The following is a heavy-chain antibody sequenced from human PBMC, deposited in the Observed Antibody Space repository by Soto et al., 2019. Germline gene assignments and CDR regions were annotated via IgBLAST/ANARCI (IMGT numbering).Heavy chain of an antibody. V-gene: IGHV4-59*01. Sequence: LSLTCTVSGGSISSYFWSWIRQPPGKGLEWIGYIYHSGSTSYNPSLKSRVTISVDTSKNQFSVKLNSVTAADTAVYYCAGLGYDSSGYYPAHFDYWGQGTLVTVSS. CDR1: GGSISSYF. J-gene: IGHJ4*02. CDR3: AGLGYDSSGYYPAHFDY. D-gene: IGHD3-22*01. CDR2: IYHSGST.